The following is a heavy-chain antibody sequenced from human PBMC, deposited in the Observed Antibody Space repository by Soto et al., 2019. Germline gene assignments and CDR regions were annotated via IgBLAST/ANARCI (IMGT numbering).Heavy chain of an antibody. J-gene: IGHJ6*02. D-gene: IGHD3-10*01. Sequence: SVKVSCKASGGTFSSYAISWVRQAPGQGLELMGGIIPIFGTANYAQKFHGQVTISADKSISTAYLQWSSLKASDTAMYYCARNAGSSGVGYYYGMDVWGQGTTVTVSS. CDR3: ARNAGSSGVGYYYGMDV. V-gene: IGHV1-69*06. CDR2: IIPIFGTA. CDR1: GGTFSSYA.